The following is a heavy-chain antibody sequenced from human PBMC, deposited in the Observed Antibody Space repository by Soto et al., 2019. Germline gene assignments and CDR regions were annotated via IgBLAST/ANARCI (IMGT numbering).Heavy chain of an antibody. CDR2: ISYDGSNK. CDR1: GFTFSNFA. V-gene: IGHV3-30-3*01. Sequence: GGSLRLSCAASGFTFSNFAMHWVRQAPGKGLEWVAIISYDGSNKYYADSVKGRFTISRDNSKNTLYLQMNSLRAEDTAVYYCARDITRFGEVLYYWGQGTQVTVS. CDR3: ARDITRFGEVLYY. D-gene: IGHD3-10*01. J-gene: IGHJ4*02.